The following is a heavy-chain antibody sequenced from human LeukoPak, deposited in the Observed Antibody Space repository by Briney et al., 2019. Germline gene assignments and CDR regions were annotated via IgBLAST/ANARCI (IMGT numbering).Heavy chain of an antibody. CDR3: TANFDY. V-gene: IGHV3-53*01. CDR2: TANDGRA. J-gene: IGHJ4*02. Sequence: GGSLRLSCAASGFTVSSNYMSWVRQAPGKGLECVSVTANDGRAYYANSVKGRFTISRDISKNMVYLQMNSLRAEDTAVYYCTANFDYWGQGTRVTVSS. CDR1: GFTVSSNY.